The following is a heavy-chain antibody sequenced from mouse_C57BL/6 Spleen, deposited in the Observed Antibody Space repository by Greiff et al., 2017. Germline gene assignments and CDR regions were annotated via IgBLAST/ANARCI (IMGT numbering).Heavy chain of an antibody. D-gene: IGHD2-12*01. CDR3: ARPYDSPGGFDV. J-gene: IGHJ1*03. CDR2: INPGSGGT. V-gene: IGHV1-54*01. Sequence: QVQLQQSGAELVRPGTSVKVSCKASGYAFTNYLIEWVKQRPGQGLEWIGVINPGSGGTNYNEKFKGKATLTADKSSSPAYMQRSSLPSEDSAVYFCARPYDSPGGFDVWGTGTTVTVSS. CDR1: GYAFTNYL.